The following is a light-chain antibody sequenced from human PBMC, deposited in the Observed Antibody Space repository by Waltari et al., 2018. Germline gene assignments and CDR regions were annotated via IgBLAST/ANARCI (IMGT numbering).Light chain of an antibody. V-gene: IGLV1-51*01. Sequence: QSVLTQPPSVSAAPGQKVTISCSGSSSNIGHYYLSWYPHLPGAAPKLLIYDNNKRPSGIPDRFSASKSGTSATLDITGLQIGDEADYYCATWDNTLRDVVFGGGTKLTVL. J-gene: IGLJ2*01. CDR3: ATWDNTLRDVV. CDR1: SSNIGHYY. CDR2: DNN.